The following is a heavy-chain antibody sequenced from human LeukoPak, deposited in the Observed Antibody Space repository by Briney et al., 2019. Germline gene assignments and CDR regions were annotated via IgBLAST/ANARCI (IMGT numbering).Heavy chain of an antibody. CDR2: INWNGGST. CDR3: ARGNYYDSSGYFSNDY. CDR1: GFTFDDYG. D-gene: IGHD3-22*01. V-gene: IGHV3-20*04. J-gene: IGHJ4*02. Sequence: GGSLRLSCAVSGFTFDDYGMSWVRQAPGKGLEWVSGINWNGGSTGYADSVKGRFTISRDNAKNSLYLQMNSLRAEDTALYYCARGNYYDSSGYFSNDYWGQGTLVTVSS.